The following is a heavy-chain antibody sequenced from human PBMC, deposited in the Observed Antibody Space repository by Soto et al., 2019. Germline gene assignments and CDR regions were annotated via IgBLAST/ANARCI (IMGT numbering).Heavy chain of an antibody. CDR1: GDSVSSNSAA. D-gene: IGHD5-18*01. V-gene: IGHV6-1*01. CDR2: TYYRSKWYN. Sequence: SQTLSLTCAISGDSVSSNSAAWNWIRQSPSRGLEWLGRTYYRSKWYNDYAVSVKSRITINPDTSKNQFSLQLNSVTPEDTAVYYCARDLYSDRYYYCYGMDVWGQGTTVTVSS. J-gene: IGHJ6*02. CDR3: ARDLYSDRYYYCYGMDV.